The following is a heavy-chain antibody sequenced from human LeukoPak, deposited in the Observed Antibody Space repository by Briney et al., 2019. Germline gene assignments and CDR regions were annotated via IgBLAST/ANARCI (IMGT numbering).Heavy chain of an antibody. V-gene: IGHV4-34*01. J-gene: IGHJ4*02. CDR1: GGSITSYY. Sequence: SETLSLTCTVSGGSITSYYWSWIRQPPGKGLEWIGEINHSGSTNYNPSLKSRVTISVDTSKNQFSLKLSSVTAADTAVYYCARRAAAGLPFDYWGQGTLVTVSS. CDR2: INHSGST. CDR3: ARRAAAGLPFDY. D-gene: IGHD6-13*01.